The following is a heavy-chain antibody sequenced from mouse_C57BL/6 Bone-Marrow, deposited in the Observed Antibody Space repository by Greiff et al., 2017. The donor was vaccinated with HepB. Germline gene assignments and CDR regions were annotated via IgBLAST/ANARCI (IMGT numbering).Heavy chain of an antibody. V-gene: IGHV2-9-1*01. Sequence: VMLVESGPGLVAPSQSLSITCTVSGFSLTSYAISWVRQPPGKGLEWLGVIWTGGGTNYNSALKSRLSISKDNSKSQVFLKMNSLQTDDTARYYCARSLTTGKPAWFAYWGQGTLVTVSA. J-gene: IGHJ3*01. CDR2: IWTGGGT. CDR3: ARSLTTGKPAWFAY. D-gene: IGHD1-1*01. CDR1: GFSLTSYA.